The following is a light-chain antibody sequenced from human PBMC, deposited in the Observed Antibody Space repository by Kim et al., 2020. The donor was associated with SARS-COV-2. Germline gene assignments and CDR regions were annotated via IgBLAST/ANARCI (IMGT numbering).Light chain of an antibody. CDR2: DAS. V-gene: IGKV1-5*01. CDR1: ENINTW. Sequence: SVGDRVTITCRASENINTWLAWYQQKPGKAPKVMMYDASTLESGVPPRFSGFGSGTLFTLNISSLQPDDFATYYCQQYGVYPWTFGQGTKVDIK. J-gene: IGKJ1*01. CDR3: QQYGVYPWT.